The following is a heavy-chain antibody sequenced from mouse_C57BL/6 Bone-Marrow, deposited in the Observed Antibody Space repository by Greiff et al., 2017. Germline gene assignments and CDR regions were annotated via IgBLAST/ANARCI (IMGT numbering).Heavy chain of an antibody. Sequence: VQLQQSGAELVKPGASVKLSCTASGFNINDYYMHWVKQRTEQGLEWIGRIDPEDGETKYAPKFQGKATLTADTSSNTAYLQLSSLTSEDSAVYYCAIWKGDGYYLSYWGQGTLLTVSA. D-gene: IGHD2-3*01. CDR3: AIWKGDGYYLSY. J-gene: IGHJ3*01. CDR2: IDPEDGET. V-gene: IGHV14-2*01. CDR1: GFNINDYY.